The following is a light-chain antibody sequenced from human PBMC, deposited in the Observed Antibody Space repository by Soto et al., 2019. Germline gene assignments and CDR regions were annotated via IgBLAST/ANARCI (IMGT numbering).Light chain of an antibody. CDR1: QSISSW. CDR3: PQSYSTIRR. J-gene: IGKJ1*01. CDR2: AAS. V-gene: IGKV1-39*01. Sequence: SPSAVSASVGDRVTITCRASQSISSWLAWYQQKPGKAPKILIYAASSLQSGVPSRFSGSGSGTDFTLTISSLQPEDFATYYCPQSYSTIRRFCQGA.